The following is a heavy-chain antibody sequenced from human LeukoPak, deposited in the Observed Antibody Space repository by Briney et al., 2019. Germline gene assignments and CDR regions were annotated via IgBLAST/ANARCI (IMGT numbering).Heavy chain of an antibody. V-gene: IGHV3-7*01. J-gene: IGHJ4*02. CDR2: IKQDGSEK. CDR3: ARLFYGGNPNGGFDY. D-gene: IGHD4/OR15-4a*01. Sequence: GGSLRLSCAASGFTFSSYWMSWVRPAPGTGLEWVANIKQDGSEKYYVDSVKGRFTISRDNAKNSLYLQMNSLRAEDTAVHYCARLFYGGNPNGGFDYWGQGTLVTVSS. CDR1: GFTFSSYW.